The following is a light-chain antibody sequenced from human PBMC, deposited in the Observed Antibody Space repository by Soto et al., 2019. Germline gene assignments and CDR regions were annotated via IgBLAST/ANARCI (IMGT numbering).Light chain of an antibody. CDR3: ATWDDSLNGVM. J-gene: IGLJ3*02. Sequence: QAVVTQPPSATVTPGQRVTMSCSGSSSNIGSNDVFWYEQLPGTAPKLLIYRNDQRPSGIPDRLSGFKSGTAASLAISGLRAEDEADDYCATWDDSLNGVMFGGGTKLTVL. CDR2: RND. V-gene: IGLV1-47*01. CDR1: SSNIGSND.